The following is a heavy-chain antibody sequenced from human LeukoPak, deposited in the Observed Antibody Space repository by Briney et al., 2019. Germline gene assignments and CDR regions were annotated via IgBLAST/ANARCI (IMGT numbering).Heavy chain of an antibody. J-gene: IGHJ6*03. D-gene: IGHD3-10*01. CDR2: IYTSGST. Sequence: SETLSLTCTVSGGSISSGSYYWSWIRQPAGKGLEWIGRIYTSGSTNYNPSLKSRVTISVDTSKNQFSLKLSSVTAADTAVYYCARVFDSGSQAYFYYMDVWGKGTTVTIFS. CDR3: ARVFDSGSQAYFYYMDV. V-gene: IGHV4-61*02. CDR1: GGSISSGSYY.